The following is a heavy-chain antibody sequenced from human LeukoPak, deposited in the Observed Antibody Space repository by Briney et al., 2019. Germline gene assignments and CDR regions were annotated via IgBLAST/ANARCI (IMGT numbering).Heavy chain of an antibody. CDR2: IYWDDDK. D-gene: IGHD5-18*01. Sequence: SGPTLVKPTQTLTLTCTFSGFSLSTSGMSVAWIRQPPGKALGWLALIYWDDDKRYSPSLKTRLTITKDTSKNQVVLTMTNMDPVDTATYYCAHRTYIYGSTCFDYWGQGTLVTVSS. CDR1: GFSLSTSGMS. V-gene: IGHV2-5*02. J-gene: IGHJ4*02. CDR3: AHRTYIYGSTCFDY.